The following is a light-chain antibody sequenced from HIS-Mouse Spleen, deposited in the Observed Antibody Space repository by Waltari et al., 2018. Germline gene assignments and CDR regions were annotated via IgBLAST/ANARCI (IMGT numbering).Light chain of an antibody. CDR3: AAWDDSLNGWV. V-gene: IGLV1-36*01. CDR2: YDD. CDR1: SSNIGNTA. J-gene: IGLJ3*02. Sequence: QSVLTQPPSVSEAPRQRVTISCSGSSSNIGNTAVTLYQQHPGKAPKLLIYYDDLLPSGVSDRFSGSKSGTSASLAISGLQSEDEADYYCAAWDDSLNGWVFGGGTKLTVL.